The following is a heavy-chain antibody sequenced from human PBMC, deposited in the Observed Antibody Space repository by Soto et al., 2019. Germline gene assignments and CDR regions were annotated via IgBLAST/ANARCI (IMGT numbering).Heavy chain of an antibody. D-gene: IGHD3-10*01. CDR3: ARGPMVRGVIPYDY. CDR1: GFTFSSYS. V-gene: IGHV3-48*01. Sequence: GGSLRLSCAASGFTFSSYSMNWVRQAPGKGLEWVSYISSSSSTIYYADSVKGRFTISRDNAKNSLYLQMNSLRAEDTAVYYCARGPMVRGVIPYDYWGQGTLVTVSS. J-gene: IGHJ4*02. CDR2: ISSSSSTI.